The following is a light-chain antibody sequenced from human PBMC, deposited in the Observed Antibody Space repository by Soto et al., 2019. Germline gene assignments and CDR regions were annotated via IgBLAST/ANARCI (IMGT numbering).Light chain of an antibody. CDR1: HTISNY. CDR3: HQRYSMPWT. V-gene: IGKV1-39*01. CDR2: SAS. Sequence: IQMTQSPSSLSASVGDRVTITCRASHTISNYLNWYQQKAEKAPKLLIHSASSLQGGVPARFSGSGSGRDFSLTISSLQPEDFANYYCHQRYSMPWTFGQGTKVEVK. J-gene: IGKJ1*01.